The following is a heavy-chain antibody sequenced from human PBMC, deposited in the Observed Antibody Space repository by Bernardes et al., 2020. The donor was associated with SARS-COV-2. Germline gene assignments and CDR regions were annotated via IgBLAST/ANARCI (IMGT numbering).Heavy chain of an antibody. Sequence: ASVKVSCKASGYTFTGYYMHWVRQAPGQGLEWMGWINPNSGGTNYAQKFQGRVTMTRDTSISTAYMELSRLRSDDTAVYYCARDLGFTIFGVVIQYYFDYWGQGTLVTVSS. CDR3: ARDLGFTIFGVVIQYYFDY. D-gene: IGHD3-3*01. V-gene: IGHV1-2*02. J-gene: IGHJ4*02. CDR2: INPNSGGT. CDR1: GYTFTGYY.